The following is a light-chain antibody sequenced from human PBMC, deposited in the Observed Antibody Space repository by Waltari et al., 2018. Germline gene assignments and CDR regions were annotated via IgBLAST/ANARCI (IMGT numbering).Light chain of an antibody. CDR1: NLGSRR. CDR3: QVWHYSGEDVWV. Sequence: SSVLTQPPSVSVAPGHTASISCGGNNLGSRRVPWVQQNPGQAPVVAVYNDDARPPGIPERFSGSNSGSTATLTISGVEAGDEAAYYCQVWHYSGEDVWVFGGGTKLTVL. J-gene: IGLJ3*02. CDR2: NDD. V-gene: IGLV3-21*02.